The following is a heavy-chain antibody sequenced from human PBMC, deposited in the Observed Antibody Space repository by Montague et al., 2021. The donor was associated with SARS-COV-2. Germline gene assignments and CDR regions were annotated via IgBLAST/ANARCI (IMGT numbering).Heavy chain of an antibody. V-gene: IGHV4-59*01. CDR1: GGSMSGYN. CDR2: MYNSENT. CDR3: ARGINSAGSYYYHLDV. J-gene: IGHJ6*02. D-gene: IGHD2-21*01. Sequence: SETLSLTCNVAGGSMSGYNWSWIRQPPGKGLQWIGSMYNSENTSYNPSLKSQVTISVDTSKKQFSLRLSPVTAADAAVYFCARGINSAGSYYYHLDVWGQGTTVTVSS.